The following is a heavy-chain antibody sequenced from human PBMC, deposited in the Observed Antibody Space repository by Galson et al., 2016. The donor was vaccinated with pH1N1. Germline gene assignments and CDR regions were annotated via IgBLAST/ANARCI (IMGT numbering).Heavy chain of an antibody. J-gene: IGHJ4*02. D-gene: IGHD3-10*01. V-gene: IGHV1-46*03. CDR3: ARWRSTLGVTGFDL. CDR2: INPSGGNT. CDR1: GYTLTKYY. Sequence: SVKVSCKASGYTLTKYYMHWVRQAPGQGLEWMGIINPSGGNTVYEEKFQGRVTLTIDTSTSIAYMALSNVRSDDTAVYYCARWRSTLGVTGFDLWGQGTLVTVSS.